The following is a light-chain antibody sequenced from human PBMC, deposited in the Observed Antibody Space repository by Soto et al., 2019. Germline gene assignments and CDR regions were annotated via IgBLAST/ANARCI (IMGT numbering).Light chain of an antibody. CDR2: DIS. CDR1: QSVARV. V-gene: IGKV3-11*01. CDR3: QQRNFWLT. J-gene: IGKJ4*01. Sequence: DIVLTQSPATLSLSPGERATLSCRASQSVARVLAWYQQKPGQAPRLLIYDISNRAAGIPARFSGSGSGTDFTLTISSLEPEDVAVYYWQQRNFWLTGGGGTKVDSK.